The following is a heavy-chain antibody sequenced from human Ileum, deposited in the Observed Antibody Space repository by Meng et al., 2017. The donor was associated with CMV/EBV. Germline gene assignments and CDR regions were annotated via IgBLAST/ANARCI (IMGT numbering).Heavy chain of an antibody. V-gene: IGHV4-4*07. Sequence: HLQEAGPGLGRPSATSSITGTVSGDSISNYFWSWIRQPAGKKLEWIGRISPSGNINYIPSLKGRVTMSLDTSNNQIFLNLTSVTAADTALYYCARGESRGYYYFDYWGQGILVTVSS. CDR3: ARGESRGYYYFDY. J-gene: IGHJ4*02. CDR1: GDSISNYF. CDR2: ISPSGNI. D-gene: IGHD3-22*01.